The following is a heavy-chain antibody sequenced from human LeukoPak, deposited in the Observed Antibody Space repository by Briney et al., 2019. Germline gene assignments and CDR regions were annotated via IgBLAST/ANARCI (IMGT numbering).Heavy chain of an antibody. D-gene: IGHD1-1*01. Sequence: GGSLTLSCAASGFTFNICAMSWLRQAPGKGLEWVSCIGSTDIYYADSVKGRFTVSRDNSKNTLYLQVNNLRAEDSAVYYCAKYATPGNAIWDYFGKWVQGTLVTVSS. J-gene: IGHJ4*02. V-gene: IGHV3-23*01. CDR2: IGSTDI. CDR3: AKYATPGNAIWDYFGK. CDR1: GFTFNICA.